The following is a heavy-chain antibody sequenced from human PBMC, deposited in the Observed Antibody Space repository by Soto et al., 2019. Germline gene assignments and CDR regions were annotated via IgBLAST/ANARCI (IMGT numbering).Heavy chain of an antibody. D-gene: IGHD6-19*01. Sequence: QPGGSLRLSCAASGFTFSGSAMHWVRQASGEGLEWVGRIRSKANSYATAYAASVKGRFTISRDESKNTAYLQMNSLETEDTAVYYCTRHEQWLGKYFQHWGQGTLGTVSS. CDR1: GFTFSGSA. V-gene: IGHV3-73*01. CDR3: TRHEQWLGKYFQH. CDR2: IRSKANSYAT. J-gene: IGHJ1*01.